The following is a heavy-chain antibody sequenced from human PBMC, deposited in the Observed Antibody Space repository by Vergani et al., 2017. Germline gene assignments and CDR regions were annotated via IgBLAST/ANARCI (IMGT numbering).Heavy chain of an antibody. CDR3: ARDTISSSWYAYYYYYYMDV. CDR2: ISAYNGNT. Sequence: QVQLVQSGAEVKKPGASVKVSCKASGYTFTSYGISWVRQAPGQGLEWMGWISAYNGNTNYAQKLQGRVTMNTDTSTSSDYLELRSLRSDYTAVYYCARDTISSSWYAYYYYYYMDVWGKGTTVTVSS. D-gene: IGHD6-13*01. V-gene: IGHV1-18*01. CDR1: GYTFTSYG. J-gene: IGHJ6*03.